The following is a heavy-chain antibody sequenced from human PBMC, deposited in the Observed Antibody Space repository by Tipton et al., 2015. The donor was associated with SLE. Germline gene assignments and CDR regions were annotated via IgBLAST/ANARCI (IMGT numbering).Heavy chain of an antibody. CDR1: GGSISSTDYY. J-gene: IGHJ4*02. D-gene: IGHD2/OR15-2a*01. V-gene: IGHV4-39*07. CDR3: IGTLFF. Sequence: TLSLTCSVSGGSISSTDYYWGWIRQPPGKGLEQVGSIFYSGSTYYNPALKSRVTISVDTSKNQFSLRLTSVTAADTATYYCIGTLFFWGQGTLVTVSS. CDR2: IFYSGST.